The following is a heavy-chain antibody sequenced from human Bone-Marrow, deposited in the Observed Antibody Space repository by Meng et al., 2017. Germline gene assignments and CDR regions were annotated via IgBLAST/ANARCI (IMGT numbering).Heavy chain of an antibody. CDR1: GYIFTNYY. J-gene: IGHJ4*02. Sequence: ASVKVSCKASGYIFTNYYIHWVRQAPGQGLEWMGIINPSGGSTSYAQKFQGRVTMTRDTSTSTVYMELSSLRSEDTAVYYCAGDGPSVSGSYYSLDYWGQGTLVTVSS. CDR2: INPSGGST. V-gene: IGHV1-46*01. CDR3: AGDGPSVSGSYYSLDY. D-gene: IGHD1-26*01.